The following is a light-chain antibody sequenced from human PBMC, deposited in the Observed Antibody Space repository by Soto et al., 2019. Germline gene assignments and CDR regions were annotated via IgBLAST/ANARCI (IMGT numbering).Light chain of an antibody. CDR1: SGFNVGSYK. CDR2: YKSDSDK. J-gene: IGLJ3*02. Sequence: QSVLTQPTSLSASPGASARFTCTLRSGFNVGSYKIYWYQQKPGSPPRYLLRYKSDSDKQQGSGVPSRFSGAKDASTNAGLLLISGLQSEDEADYYCAIWYSSTWVFGGGTKLTVL. V-gene: IGLV5-39*01. CDR3: AIWYSSTWV.